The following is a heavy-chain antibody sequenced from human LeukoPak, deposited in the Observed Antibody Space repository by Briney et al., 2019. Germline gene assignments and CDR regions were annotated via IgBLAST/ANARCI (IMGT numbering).Heavy chain of an antibody. J-gene: IGHJ5*02. CDR3: ARGYSSGLYNWLDP. D-gene: IGHD6-25*01. CDR1: GFTFSSYW. Sequence: GGSLRLSCAASGFTFSSYWMHWVRQAPGKGLVGVSGISYDGGDPSYADSVKGRFTISRDNAKNTLYLQMNSLTAEDTAVYYCARGYSSGLYNWLDPWGQGTLVTVSS. V-gene: IGHV3-74*01. CDR2: ISYDGGDP.